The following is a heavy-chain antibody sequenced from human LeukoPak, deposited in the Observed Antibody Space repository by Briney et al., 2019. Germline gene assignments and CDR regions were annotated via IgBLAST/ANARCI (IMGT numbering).Heavy chain of an antibody. D-gene: IGHD7-27*01. CDR1: GFTVSSNY. Sequence: PGGSLRLSCAASGFTVSSNYMSWVRQAPGKGLEWVSSISSSSSYIYYADSVKGRFTISRDNAKNSLYLQMNSLRAEDTAVYYCARDSWAAWGFPLYYYYGMDVWGQGTTVTVSS. CDR2: ISSSSSYI. J-gene: IGHJ6*02. CDR3: ARDSWAAWGFPLYYYYGMDV. V-gene: IGHV3-21*01.